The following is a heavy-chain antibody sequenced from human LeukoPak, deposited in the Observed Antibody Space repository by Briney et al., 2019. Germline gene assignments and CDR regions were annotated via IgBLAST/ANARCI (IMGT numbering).Heavy chain of an antibody. CDR1: GGTFSSYA. CDR3: ASQSPSDSSGWYGGAFDI. Sequence: ASVKVSRKASGGTFSSYAISWVRQAPGQGLEWMGGIIPIFGTANYAQKFQGRVTITADESTSTAYMELSSLRSEDTAVYYCASQSPSDSSGWYGGAFDIWGQGTMVTVSS. CDR2: IIPIFGTA. J-gene: IGHJ3*02. D-gene: IGHD6-19*01. V-gene: IGHV1-69*13.